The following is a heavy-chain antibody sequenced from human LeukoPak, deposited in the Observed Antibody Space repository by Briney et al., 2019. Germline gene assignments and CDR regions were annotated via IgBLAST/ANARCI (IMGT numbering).Heavy chain of an antibody. CDR2: INPNSGGT. V-gene: IGHV1-2*02. J-gene: IGHJ4*02. CDR1: GYTFTGYY. CDR3: ARDPHQFSSGWSHFDY. D-gene: IGHD6-19*01. Sequence: GASVKVSCKASGYTFTGYYMHWVRQAPGQGLEWMGWINPNSGGTNYAQKFQGRVTMTRDTSISTAYMELRSLRSDDTAVYYCARDPHQFSSGWSHFDYWGQGALVTVSS.